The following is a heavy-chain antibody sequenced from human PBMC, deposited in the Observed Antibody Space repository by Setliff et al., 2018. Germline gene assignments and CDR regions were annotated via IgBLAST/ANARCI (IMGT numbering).Heavy chain of an antibody. J-gene: IGHJ4*02. CDR1: GGSFSTYY. Sequence: PSETLSLTCAVYGGSFSTYYWIWIRQPPGKGLEWIGEINHSGSTNYNPSLKSRVTISVDTSKNQVSLKLSSVTAADTAVYYCARDAGGTMSIAVFDYWGQGTLVTVSS. CDR3: ARDAGGTMSIAVFDY. V-gene: IGHV4-34*01. CDR2: INHSGST. D-gene: IGHD6-6*01.